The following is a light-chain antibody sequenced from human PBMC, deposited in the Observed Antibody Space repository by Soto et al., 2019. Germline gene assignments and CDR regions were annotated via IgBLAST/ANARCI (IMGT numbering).Light chain of an antibody. V-gene: IGLV2-14*01. CDR3: SSYTSSSTPVV. CDR1: SSDVGGYNY. CDR2: EVS. Sequence: QSVLTQPASVSGSPGQSITISCTGTSSDVGGYNYVSWYQQHPGKAPKLMIYEVSNRPSGVSNRFSGSKSGNTASLTISGPQAEDEADYYFSSYTSSSTPVVFGGGTKLTVL. J-gene: IGLJ2*01.